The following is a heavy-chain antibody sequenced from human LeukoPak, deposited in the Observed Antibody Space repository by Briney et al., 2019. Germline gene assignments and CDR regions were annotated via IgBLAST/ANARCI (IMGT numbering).Heavy chain of an antibody. CDR2: IGPDGSEE. J-gene: IGHJ4*02. CDR3: ARLLGTVTTYDY. V-gene: IGHV3-7*01. Sequence: PGGSLRLSCAASGFTFSSYEMNWVRQAPGKGLEWVASIGPDGSEEYYMDSVKGRFTISRDNAKNSLYLQMNSLRAEDTAVYYCARLLGTVTTYDYWGQGTLVTVSS. D-gene: IGHD1-7*01. CDR1: GFTFSSYE.